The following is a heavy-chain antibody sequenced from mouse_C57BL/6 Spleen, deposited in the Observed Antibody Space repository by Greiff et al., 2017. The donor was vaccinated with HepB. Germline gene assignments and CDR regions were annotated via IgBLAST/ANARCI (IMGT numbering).Heavy chain of an antibody. CDR1: GYTFTSSW. Sequence: QVQLQQPGAELVRPGSSVKLSCKASGYTFTSSWMHWVKQRPIQGLEWIGNIDPPDSETHYNQKFKDKATWTVDKSSSTAYMQLSSLTSEDSAVYYCARGLLRTSWFAYWGQGTLVTVSA. V-gene: IGHV1-52*01. J-gene: IGHJ3*01. D-gene: IGHD1-1*01. CDR2: IDPPDSET. CDR3: ARGLLRTSWFAY.